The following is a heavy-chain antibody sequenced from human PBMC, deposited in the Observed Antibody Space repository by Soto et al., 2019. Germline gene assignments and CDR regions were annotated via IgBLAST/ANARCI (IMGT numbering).Heavy chain of an antibody. J-gene: IGHJ5*02. Sequence: QVQLVQSGAEVKKPGASVKVSCKASGYTFTSYDINWVRQATGQGLEWMGWMNPNSGNTGYAQKFQGRVTMTMNTSITTAYMELSSLRSEVTAVYYCARVRLNGHNWFDPWGQGTLVTVSS. CDR3: ARVRLNGHNWFDP. D-gene: IGHD4-17*01. V-gene: IGHV1-8*01. CDR2: MNPNSGNT. CDR1: GYTFTSYD.